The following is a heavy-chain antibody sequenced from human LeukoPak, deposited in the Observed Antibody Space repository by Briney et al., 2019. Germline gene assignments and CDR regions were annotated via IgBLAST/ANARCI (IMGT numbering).Heavy chain of an antibody. J-gene: IGHJ6*02. D-gene: IGHD6-13*01. CDR3: ARGLRAYMSAAGQPALDYGMDV. CDR2: ISAYNANT. V-gene: IGHV1-18*01. Sequence: GASVKVSCKASGYTFTSYGISWVRQAPGQGLEWMGWISAYNANTNFAQKFQGRVTMTTDTTTSTAYMELRSLRSDDTAVYYCARGLRAYMSAAGQPALDYGMDVWGQGTTVTVSS. CDR1: GYTFTSYG.